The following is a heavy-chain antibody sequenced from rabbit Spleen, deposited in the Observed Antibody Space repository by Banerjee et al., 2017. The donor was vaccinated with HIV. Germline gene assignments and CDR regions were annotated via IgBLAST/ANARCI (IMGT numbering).Heavy chain of an antibody. V-gene: IGHV1S40*01. Sequence: QSLEESGGDLVKPGASLTLTCTASGFSFSRSAYMCWVRQVPGKGPEWIACIATGSSVSTYYATWAKGRFTISKSSTTVTLQMTSLTAADTATYFCARDNYDDYVFGTFDLWGQGTLVTVS. D-gene: IGHD2-1*01. CDR2: IATGSSVST. J-gene: IGHJ4*01. CDR1: GFSFSRSAY. CDR3: ARDNYDDYVFGTFDL.